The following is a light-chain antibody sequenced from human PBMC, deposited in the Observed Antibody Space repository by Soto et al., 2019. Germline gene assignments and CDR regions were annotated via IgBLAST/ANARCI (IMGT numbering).Light chain of an antibody. CDR2: GSS. V-gene: IGKV3D-15*01. Sequence: IVMTQSPATLSVSPGERGTLSCRASQSVSSDLAWYHQKPGQAPRLLIYGSSTRATGIPDRFSGSGSGTDFTLSISRLEPEDFAVYYCQHFANSITFGQGTRLEIK. CDR3: QHFANSIT. J-gene: IGKJ5*01. CDR1: QSVSSD.